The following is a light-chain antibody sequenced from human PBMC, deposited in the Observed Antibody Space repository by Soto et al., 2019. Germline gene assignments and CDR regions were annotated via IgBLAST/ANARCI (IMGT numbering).Light chain of an antibody. CDR3: QQYNIYSGT. CDR1: QSISTW. V-gene: IGKV1-5*03. Sequence: DIQMTQSPSTLSASVGDTVTITCRASQSISTWLAWYQQKPGRAPKLLIYKASTLQGGVPSRFSGSASGTEFTLTISSLQPDDFATYYCQQYNIYSGTFGQGTKVEIK. CDR2: KAS. J-gene: IGKJ1*01.